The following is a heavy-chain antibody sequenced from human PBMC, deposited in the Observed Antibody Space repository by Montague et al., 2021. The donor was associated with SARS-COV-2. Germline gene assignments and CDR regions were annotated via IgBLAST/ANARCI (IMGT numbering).Heavy chain of an antibody. V-gene: IGHV3-23*03. Sequence: SLRLSCAASGFTFSSYAMSWVRQAPGKGLEWVSVIYSGYPNTYYADSVKGRFTISRDNSKNTLYLQMNCLRAEDTAVYYCAKGGCSGGSCYLYNWFDPWGQGTLVTVSS. CDR2: IYSGYPNT. CDR3: AKGGCSGGSCYLYNWFDP. CDR1: GFTFSSYA. D-gene: IGHD2-15*01. J-gene: IGHJ5*02.